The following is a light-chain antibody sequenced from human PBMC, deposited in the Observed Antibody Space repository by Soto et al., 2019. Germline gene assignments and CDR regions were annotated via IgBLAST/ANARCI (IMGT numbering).Light chain of an antibody. CDR1: QSVSSN. J-gene: IGKJ1*01. V-gene: IGKV3-15*01. CDR2: GAS. CDR3: QQYDTWPRT. Sequence: EIVMTQSPASLSVPPGERATLSCRASQSVSSNFAWYLQKPGQAPRLLIYGASTRATAVPARFTASGSGTEFTLTISSLQSDDFGVYYCQQYDTWPRTFGQGTKVEIK.